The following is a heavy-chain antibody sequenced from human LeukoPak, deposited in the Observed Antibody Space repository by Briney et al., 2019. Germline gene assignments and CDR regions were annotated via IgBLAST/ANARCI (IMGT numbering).Heavy chain of an antibody. CDR3: ARALGGYGDSYWAFDI. CDR1: GYTFTSYG. Sequence: ASVKVSCKASGYTFTSYGISWVRQPPGQGLEWMGWISAYNGNTNYAQRLQGRVTMTTDTSTSTVYMELSGLRSEDTAVYYCARALGGYGDSYWAFDIWGQGTMVTVSS. V-gene: IGHV1-18*01. CDR2: ISAYNGNT. D-gene: IGHD4-17*01. J-gene: IGHJ3*02.